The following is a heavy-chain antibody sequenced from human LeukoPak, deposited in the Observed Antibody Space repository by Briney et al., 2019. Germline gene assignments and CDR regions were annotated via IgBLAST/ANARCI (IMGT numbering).Heavy chain of an antibody. J-gene: IGHJ6*04. Sequence: ASVKVSCKASGYTFTSYDINWVRQAPGQGLEWMGGIIPIFGTANYAQKFQGRVTITADESTSTAYIELSSLRSEDTAVYYCAGPKDCSSTSCYAHRSSMDVWGKGTTVTVSS. CDR2: IIPIFGTA. CDR1: GYTFTSYD. V-gene: IGHV1-69*13. D-gene: IGHD2-2*01. CDR3: AGPKDCSSTSCYAHRSSMDV.